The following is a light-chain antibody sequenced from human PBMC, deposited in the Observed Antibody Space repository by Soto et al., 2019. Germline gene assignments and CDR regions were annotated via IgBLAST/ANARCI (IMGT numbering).Light chain of an antibody. CDR2: EVS. CDR3: SSFRSGTTL. Sequence: QSVLTQPASVSGSPGQSITISCTGTSSDIGGYNFVPWYQQHPGRAPKLMIYEVSNRPSGVSDRFSGSKSGNTASLTISGLQADDEGDYYCSSFRSGTTLFGTGTKVTVL. V-gene: IGLV2-14*01. J-gene: IGLJ1*01. CDR1: SSDIGGYNF.